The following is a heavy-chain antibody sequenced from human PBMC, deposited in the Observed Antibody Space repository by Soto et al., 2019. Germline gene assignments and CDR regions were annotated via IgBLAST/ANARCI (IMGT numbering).Heavy chain of an antibody. CDR3: ARLYYDYV. J-gene: IGHJ6*02. CDR1: GFDFSTYS. V-gene: IGHV3-48*02. D-gene: IGHD3-3*01. Sequence: PGGSLRLSCTASGFDFSTYSMNWVRQAPGKGLEWIAYVSMDSDTIHYADSVKGRFTISRDGAENSLYLQMNSLRDEDTATYYCARLYYDYVWGQGTTVTVSS. CDR2: VSMDSDTI.